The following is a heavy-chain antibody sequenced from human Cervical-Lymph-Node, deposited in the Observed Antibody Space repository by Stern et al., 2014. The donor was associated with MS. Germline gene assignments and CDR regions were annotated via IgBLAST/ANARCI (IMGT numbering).Heavy chain of an antibody. CDR3: APEGASGFDVSPTGY. D-gene: IGHD1-26*01. J-gene: IGHJ4*02. CDR1: GYTFTTSA. CDR2: IDTNTGDP. V-gene: IGHV7-4-1*01. Sequence: VQLVQSGSELKKPWASVKVSCKTSGYTFTTSALNWMRQAPGQGLDWMGCIDTNTGDPLYAQTFAGRFVFSLDASVRTAYLEIDNLKAEDSAIYYCAPEGASGFDVSPTGYWGQGTLVTVSS.